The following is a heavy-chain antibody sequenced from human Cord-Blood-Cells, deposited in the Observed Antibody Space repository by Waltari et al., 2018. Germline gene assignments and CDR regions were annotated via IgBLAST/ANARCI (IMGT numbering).Heavy chain of an antibody. CDR2: MNPNSGNT. CDR1: GYTFTSYD. Sequence: QVQLVQSGAEVKKPGAPVKVSCKASGYTFTSYDINWVPQATGQGLEWMGWMNPNSGNTGYAQKFQGRVTMTRNTSISTAYMELSSLRSEDTAVYYCARTVVTSDMYYFDYWGQGTLVTVSS. V-gene: IGHV1-8*01. CDR3: ARTVVTSDMYYFDY. J-gene: IGHJ4*02. D-gene: IGHD2-2*01.